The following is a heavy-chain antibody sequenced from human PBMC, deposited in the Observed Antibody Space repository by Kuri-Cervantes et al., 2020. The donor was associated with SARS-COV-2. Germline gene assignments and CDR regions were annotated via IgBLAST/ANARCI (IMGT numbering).Heavy chain of an antibody. V-gene: IGHV1-2*02. Sequence: ASVKVSCKASGYTFTGYYMHWVRQAPGQGLEWMGWINPNSGGTNYAQKFQGRVTMTRDTSISTAYMELSRLRADDTAVYYCARVGAYSGSYSSAVSDYWGQGTLLTVSS. CDR3: ARVGAYSGSYSSAVSDY. J-gene: IGHJ4*02. CDR2: INPNSGGT. CDR1: GYTFTGYY. D-gene: IGHD1-26*01.